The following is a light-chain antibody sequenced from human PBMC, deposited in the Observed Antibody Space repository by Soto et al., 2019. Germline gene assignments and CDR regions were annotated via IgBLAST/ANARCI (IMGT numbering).Light chain of an antibody. Sequence: HPAATLSMSPRERVTLSCRASQSVSSLLAWYQQKPGQAPRLLLYSTSTRATGIPARFSGSGSGTEFTLTISSLQSEDFATYYCQQSYTIPLTFGGGTKVDI. J-gene: IGKJ4*01. CDR1: QSVSSL. CDR3: QQSYTIPLT. V-gene: IGKV3-15*01. CDR2: STS.